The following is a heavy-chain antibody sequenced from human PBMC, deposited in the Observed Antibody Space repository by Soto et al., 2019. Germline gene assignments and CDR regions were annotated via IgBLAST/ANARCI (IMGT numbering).Heavy chain of an antibody. Sequence: KPGGSLRLSCAASGFTFSNAWMSWVRQAPGKGLEWVGRIKSKTDGGTTDYAAPVKGRFTISRDDSKNTLYLQMNSLKTEDTAVYYCTTDLFGSDASYYYSGMDVWGQGTTVPVS. V-gene: IGHV3-15*01. CDR2: IKSKTDGGTT. J-gene: IGHJ6*02. CDR3: TTDLFGSDASYYYSGMDV. D-gene: IGHD3-10*02. CDR1: GFTFSNAW.